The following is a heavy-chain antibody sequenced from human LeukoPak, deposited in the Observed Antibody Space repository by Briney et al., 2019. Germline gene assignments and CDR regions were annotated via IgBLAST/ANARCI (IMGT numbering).Heavy chain of an antibody. CDR2: IIPILGIA. Sequence: ASVKVSCKASGGTFSSYAISWVRQAPGQGLEWMGRIIPILGIANYAQKFQGRVTITADKSTSTAYMELSSLRSEDTAVYYCATIVATIGGHFDYWGQGTLVTVSS. D-gene: IGHD5-12*01. CDR1: GGTFSSYA. CDR3: ATIVATIGGHFDY. V-gene: IGHV1-69*04. J-gene: IGHJ4*02.